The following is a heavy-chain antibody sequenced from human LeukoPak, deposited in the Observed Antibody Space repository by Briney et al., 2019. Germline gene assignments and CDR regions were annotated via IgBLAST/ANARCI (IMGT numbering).Heavy chain of an antibody. J-gene: IGHJ5*02. Sequence: ASVKVSCKASGYTLTSYDIDWVRQATGQGLEWMGWMNPNSGNTGYAQKFQGRVTLTRTTSISTAYMELSSLRSEDTAVYYCARGRPKTLLWFREFPWKTNWFDPWGQGTLVTVSS. CDR1: GYTLTSYD. CDR3: ARGRPKTLLWFREFPWKTNWFDP. V-gene: IGHV1-8*01. CDR2: MNPNSGNT. D-gene: IGHD3-10*01.